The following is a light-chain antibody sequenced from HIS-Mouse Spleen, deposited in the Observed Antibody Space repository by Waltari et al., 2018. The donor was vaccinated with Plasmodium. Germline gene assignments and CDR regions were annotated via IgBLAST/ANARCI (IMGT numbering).Light chain of an antibody. V-gene: IGLV2-23*01. J-gene: IGLJ3*02. Sequence: QSALTQPAYVSGSPGQSITISCTGTSSDVGSYNLVSWYQQHPGKAPKLMIYDGSKRPSGFSNRFSGSKSGNTASLTISGRQAEDEADYYCCSYAGSSTWVFGGGTKLTVL. CDR1: SSDVGSYNL. CDR2: DGS. CDR3: CSYAGSSTWV.